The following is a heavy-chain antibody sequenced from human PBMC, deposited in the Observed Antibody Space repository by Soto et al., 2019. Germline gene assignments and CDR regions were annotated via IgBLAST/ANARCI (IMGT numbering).Heavy chain of an antibody. V-gene: IGHV3-21*01. D-gene: IGHD4-17*01. CDR2: ISSSSSYI. CDR3: ARVVDYGKPTFSDY. CDR1: GFTFSSYS. J-gene: IGHJ4*02. Sequence: PGGSVRLSCAASGFTFSSYSMNWVRQAPGKGLEWVSSISSSSSYIYYADSVKGRFTISRDNAKNSLYLQMNSLRAEDTAVYYCARVVDYGKPTFSDYWGQGTLVTVSS.